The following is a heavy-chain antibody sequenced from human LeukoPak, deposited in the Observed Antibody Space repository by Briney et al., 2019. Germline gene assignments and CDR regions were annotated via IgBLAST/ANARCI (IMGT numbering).Heavy chain of an antibody. V-gene: IGHV4-34*01. D-gene: IGHD3-16*01. CDR1: GGSFSGYY. J-gene: IGHJ3*02. Sequence: PSETLSLTCAVYGGSFSGYYWSWIRQPPGKGLEWIGEINHSGSTNYNLSLKSRVTISVDTSKNQFSLKLSSVTAADTAVYYCAAPSPFYDYSAFDIWGQGTMVTVSS. CDR3: AAPSPFYDYSAFDI. CDR2: INHSGST.